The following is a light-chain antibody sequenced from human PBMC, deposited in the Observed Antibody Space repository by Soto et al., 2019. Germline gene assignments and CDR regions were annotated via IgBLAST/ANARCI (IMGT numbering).Light chain of an antibody. CDR1: QSVNSS. V-gene: IGKV3-11*01. CDR3: NQPSNCPVFT. J-gene: IGKJ3*01. Sequence: EIVLTQSPATTSLSPGERATLSCRASQSVNSSLAWYQQKPGQAPRLLIHDAANRATGIPARFSGSGSGIDFTLSIVSLLPEDSAVYYCNQPSNCPVFTFGPATKVDS. CDR2: DAA.